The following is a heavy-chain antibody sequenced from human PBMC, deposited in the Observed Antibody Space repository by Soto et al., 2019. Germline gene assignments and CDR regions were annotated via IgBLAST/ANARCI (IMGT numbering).Heavy chain of an antibody. J-gene: IGHJ4*02. V-gene: IGHV3-23*01. CDR3: AKGGGWLYYFDY. CDR1: GFTFSTFA. D-gene: IGHD6-19*01. Sequence: PVGSLRLSGAASGFTFSTFAMNWVRQAPGKGLEWVSAIGDSGSSTYYADSLRGRFTISRDNSKNTLYLQMNSLRAEDTAVYYCAKGGGWLYYFDYWGQGTPVTVSS. CDR2: IGDSGSST.